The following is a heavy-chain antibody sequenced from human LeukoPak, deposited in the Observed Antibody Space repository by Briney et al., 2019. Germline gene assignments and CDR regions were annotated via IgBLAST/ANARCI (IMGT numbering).Heavy chain of an antibody. D-gene: IGHD2-15*01. J-gene: IGHJ5*02. CDR2: IYYSGST. Sequence: SETLSLTCTVSGGSISSGGYYWSWIRQHPGKGLEWIGHIYYSGSTYYNPSLKSRVTISVDTSKNQFSLKLSSVTAADTAVYYCARKDIVAWFDPWGQGTLVTVSS. CDR1: GGSISSGGYY. V-gene: IGHV4-31*03. CDR3: ARKDIVAWFDP.